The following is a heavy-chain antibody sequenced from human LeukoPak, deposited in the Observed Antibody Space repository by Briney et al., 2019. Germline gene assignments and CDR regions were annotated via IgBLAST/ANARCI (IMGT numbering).Heavy chain of an antibody. CDR2: IIPIFGTA. CDR1: GGTFSSYA. V-gene: IGHV1-69*06. CDR3: ARGENFYDSSGYYLGY. D-gene: IGHD3-22*01. Sequence: ASVKVSCKASGGTFSSYAISWVRQAPGQGLEWMGGIIPIFGTANYAQKFQGRVTITADKSTSTAYMELSSLRSEDTAVYYCARGENFYDSSGYYLGYWGQGTLVTVSS. J-gene: IGHJ4*02.